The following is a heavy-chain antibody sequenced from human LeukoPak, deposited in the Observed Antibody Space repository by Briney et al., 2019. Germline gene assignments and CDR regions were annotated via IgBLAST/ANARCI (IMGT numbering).Heavy chain of an antibody. CDR3: ARDPSMAGYFDS. D-gene: IGHD5-24*01. V-gene: IGHV3-21*06. CDR2: ISSSTYYI. J-gene: IGHJ4*02. CDR1: GFTFSSYS. Sequence: GGSLRLSCAASGFTFSSYSMNWVRQAPGKGLEWVSSISSSTYYIYYADSVKGRFTISRDNAINSLYLQMNSLRAEDSAVYYCARDPSMAGYFDSWGQGTLVTVSS.